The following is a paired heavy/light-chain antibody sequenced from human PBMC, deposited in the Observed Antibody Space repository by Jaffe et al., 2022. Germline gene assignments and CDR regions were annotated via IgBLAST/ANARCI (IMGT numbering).Light chain of an antibody. CDR1: QGISSY. J-gene: IGKJ1*01. CDR2: AAS. V-gene: IGKV1-8*01. CDR3: QQYYSSWT. Sequence: AIRMTQSPSSLSASTGDRVTITCRASQGISSYLAWYQQKPGKAPKLLIYAASTLQSGVPSRFSGSGSGTDFTLTISCLQSEDFATYYCQQYYSSWTFGQGTKVEIK.
Heavy chain of an antibody. J-gene: IGHJ3*02. CDR3: AKGTDPRMITFGGVIVLDAFDI. CDR2: ISGSGGST. D-gene: IGHD3-16*02. V-gene: IGHV3-23*01. CDR1: GFTFSSYA. Sequence: EVQLLESGGGLVQPGGSLRLSCAASGFTFSSYAMSWVRQAPGKGLEWVSAISGSGGSTYYADSVKGRFTISRDNSKNTLYLQMNSLRAEDTAVYYCAKGTDPRMITFGGVIVLDAFDIWGQGTMVTVSS.